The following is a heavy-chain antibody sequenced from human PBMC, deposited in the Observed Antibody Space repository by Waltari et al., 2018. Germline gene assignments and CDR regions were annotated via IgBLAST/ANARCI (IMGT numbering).Heavy chain of an antibody. J-gene: IGHJ4*02. D-gene: IGHD6-6*01. V-gene: IGHV3-23*01. CDR2: ISGSGGST. Sequence: EVQLLESGGGLVQPGGSLRLSCAASGFTFSSYAMSWGRPAPGQGLEWVSAISGSGGSTYYADSVKGRFTISRDNSKNTLYLQMNSLRAEDTAVYYCAKDAGDSIAARPRPYYFDYWGQGTLVTVSS. CDR3: AKDAGDSIAARPRPYYFDY. CDR1: GFTFSSYA.